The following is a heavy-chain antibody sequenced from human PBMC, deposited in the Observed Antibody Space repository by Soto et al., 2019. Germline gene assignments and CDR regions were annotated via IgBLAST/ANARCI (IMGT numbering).Heavy chain of an antibody. J-gene: IGHJ6*02. CDR1: GDTFKNCV. V-gene: IGHV1-69*01. Sequence: QLQVVQSGVEVRMPGSSVKVSCKASGDTFKNCVISWVRQAPGQGLEWMGGIIPLFGTTDFAQRFQGRLAITTDESTTTAYMELSRLRSEDTATYYCAAELGFGKLSVVWGQGTTVIVS. CDR2: IIPLFGTT. CDR3: AAELGFGKLSVV. D-gene: IGHD3-10*01.